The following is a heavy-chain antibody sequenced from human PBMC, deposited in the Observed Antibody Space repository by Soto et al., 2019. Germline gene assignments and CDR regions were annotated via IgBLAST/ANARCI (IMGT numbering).Heavy chain of an antibody. CDR1: GGSVSNVNYY. CDR2: VQSTGST. CDR3: ARRGITMVRGEAWFDP. J-gene: IGHJ5*02. V-gene: IGHV4-61*01. Sequence: SETLSLTCTVSGGSVSNVNYYWSWIRQPPGKELEWIGYVQSTGSTHYNPSLKSRVVISVDTSKNQFSLMLSSVTAADTAVYYCARRGITMVRGEAWFDPWGQRTLVTVS. D-gene: IGHD3-10*01.